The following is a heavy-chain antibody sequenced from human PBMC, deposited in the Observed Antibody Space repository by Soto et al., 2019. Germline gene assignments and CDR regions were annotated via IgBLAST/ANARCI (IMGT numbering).Heavy chain of an antibody. CDR2: IWYDGSNK. CDR3: GRDGALGDTAVVDS. J-gene: IGHJ4*02. CDR1: GFTFSTYG. Sequence: QVQLVESGGGVVQPGKSLRLSCAASGFTFSTYGMHWVRQAPGKGLEWVAVIWYDGSNKYHGDSLKGRFTISRDNSENTLYLQITNLRAEDTAVYYCGRDGALGDTAVVDSWGQGTLVTVSS. D-gene: IGHD5-18*01. V-gene: IGHV3-33*01.